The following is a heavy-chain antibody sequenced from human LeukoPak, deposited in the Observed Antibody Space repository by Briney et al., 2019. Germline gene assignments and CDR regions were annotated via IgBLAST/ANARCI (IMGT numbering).Heavy chain of an antibody. Sequence: ASVKVSCKASGYTFTGYYMHWVRQAPGQGLEWMGWINPNSGDTNYEQKFQGRVTMTRDTSISTAYMELSRLRFDDTAIYYCARGHLQQLVAAWFDPWGQGTLVTVSS. J-gene: IGHJ5*02. D-gene: IGHD6-13*01. CDR1: GYTFTGYY. CDR2: INPNSGDT. CDR3: ARGHLQQLVAAWFDP. V-gene: IGHV1-2*02.